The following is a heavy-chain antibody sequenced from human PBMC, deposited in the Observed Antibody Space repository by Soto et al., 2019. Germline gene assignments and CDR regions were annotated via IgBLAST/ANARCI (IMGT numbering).Heavy chain of an antibody. CDR3: ASLETSIAARDAFDI. J-gene: IGHJ3*02. Sequence: SETLSLTCAVYGGSFSGYYWSWIRQPPGKGLEWIGEINHSGSPNYNPSLKSRVTISVDTSKNQFSLKLSSVTAADTAVYYCASLETSIAARDAFDIWGQGTMVTVSS. CDR1: GGSFSGYY. V-gene: IGHV4-34*01. CDR2: INHSGSP. D-gene: IGHD6-6*01.